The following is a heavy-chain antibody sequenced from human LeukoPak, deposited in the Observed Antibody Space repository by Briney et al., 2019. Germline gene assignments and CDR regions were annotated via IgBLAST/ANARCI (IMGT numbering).Heavy chain of an antibody. CDR3: AKGWYYDSSGYPRRSIYFVY. CDR2: ISGSGGST. D-gene: IGHD3-22*01. J-gene: IGHJ4*02. V-gene: IGHV3-23*01. Sequence: GGSLRLSCAASGFTFSSYAMSWVRQAPGKGLEWVSAISGSGGSTYYADSVKGRFTISRDNSKNTLYLQMNSLRAEDTAVYYCAKGWYYDSSGYPRRSIYFVYWGQGTIVTVSS. CDR1: GFTFSSYA.